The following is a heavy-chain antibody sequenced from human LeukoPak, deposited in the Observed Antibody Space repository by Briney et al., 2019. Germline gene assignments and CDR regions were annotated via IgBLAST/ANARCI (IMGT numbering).Heavy chain of an antibody. V-gene: IGHV1-3*01. Sequence: ASVKVSCKASGYTLTDYYMHWVRQAPGQRLEWMGWINAGNGNTKYSQKFQDRVTITRDTSASTAYMELSSLGSGDTAVYYCARATVIVPAARLDVWGQGTTVIVSS. J-gene: IGHJ6*02. CDR3: ARATVIVPAARLDV. CDR1: GYTLTDYY. CDR2: INAGNGNT. D-gene: IGHD2-2*01.